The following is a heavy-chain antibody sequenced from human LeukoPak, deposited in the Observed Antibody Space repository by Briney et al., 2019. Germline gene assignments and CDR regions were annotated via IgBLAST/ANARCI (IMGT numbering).Heavy chain of an antibody. CDR3: ARHPTYSSSWYLGY. Sequence: SDTLSLISTVSSGSISSSSYYWDWIRQPPGKGLEWIGSIYYSGSTYYNPSLKSRVTISVDTSKNQFSLKLSSVTAADTAVYYCARHPTYSSSWYLGYWGQGTLVTVSS. J-gene: IGHJ4*02. CDR1: SGSISSSSYY. D-gene: IGHD6-13*01. V-gene: IGHV4-39*01. CDR2: IYYSGST.